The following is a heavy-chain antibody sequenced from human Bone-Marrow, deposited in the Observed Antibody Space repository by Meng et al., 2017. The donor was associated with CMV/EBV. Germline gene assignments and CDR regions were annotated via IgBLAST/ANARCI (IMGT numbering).Heavy chain of an antibody. CDR1: GFTFSSYG. Sequence: GGSLRLSCAASGFTFSSYGMHWVRQAPGKGLEWVTLISYDGNNKYYPDSVKGRFTISRDNSKNTLYLQMNSLRTEDTAVYYCARERDYYDTPGYYAYWGQGALVPVSS. CDR2: ISYDGNNK. CDR3: ARERDYYDTPGYYAY. D-gene: IGHD3-22*01. V-gene: IGHV3-30*19. J-gene: IGHJ4*02.